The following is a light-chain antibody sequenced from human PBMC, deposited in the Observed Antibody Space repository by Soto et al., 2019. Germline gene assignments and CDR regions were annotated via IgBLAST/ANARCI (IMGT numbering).Light chain of an antibody. CDR1: QSVTSNY. CDR3: QQYGGVPFT. J-gene: IGKJ3*01. CDR2: GAS. V-gene: IGKV3-20*01. Sequence: EVVLTQSPGTLSLSPGERVTLSCRASQSVTSNYLAWYQQKPGQAPRHLIYGASTRATGIPDRFSGSGSGTDFSLTISRLEPEDFAVYYCQQYGGVPFTFGPGTKVDVK.